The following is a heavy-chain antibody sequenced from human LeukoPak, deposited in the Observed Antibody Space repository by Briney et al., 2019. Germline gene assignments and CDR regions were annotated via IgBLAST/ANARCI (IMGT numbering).Heavy chain of an antibody. Sequence: ASVKVSCKASGYTFTGYYMHWVRQAPGQGLEWMGWINPNSGGTNYAQKFQGRVTMTSDTSISTAYMELSRLRSDDTAVYYCARDRIAIVLMVYAKYYFDYWGQGTLVTVSS. CDR1: GYTFTGYY. J-gene: IGHJ4*02. D-gene: IGHD2-8*01. V-gene: IGHV1-2*02. CDR2: INPNSGGT. CDR3: ARDRIAIVLMVYAKYYFDY.